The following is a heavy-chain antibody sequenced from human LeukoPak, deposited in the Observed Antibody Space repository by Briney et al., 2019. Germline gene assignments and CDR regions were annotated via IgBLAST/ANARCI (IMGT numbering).Heavy chain of an antibody. V-gene: IGHV3-15*01. CDR3: TTSQYPLYYYDSSGPDAFDI. CDR1: GFTFSNAW. D-gene: IGHD3-22*01. J-gene: IGHJ3*02. CDR2: IKSKTDGGTT. Sequence: PGGSLRLSCAASGFTFSNAWMSWVRQAPGKGLEWVGRIKSKTDGGTTDYAAPVKGRFTISRDDSKNTLYLQMNSLKTEDTAVYYCTTSQYPLYYYDSSGPDAFDIWGQGTMVTVSS.